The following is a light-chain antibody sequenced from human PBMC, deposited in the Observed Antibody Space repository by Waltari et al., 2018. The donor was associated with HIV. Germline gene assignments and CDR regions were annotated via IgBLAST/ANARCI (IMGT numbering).Light chain of an antibody. CDR1: SRAVGGYNY. CDR3: SSYTSSSTPYV. J-gene: IGLJ1*01. V-gene: IGLV2-14*01. CDR2: EVS. Sequence: QSALTQPASVSGSPGKSITISCTGTSRAVGGYNYVFWYQQHPGKAPKLMIYEVSNRPSGVSNRFSGSKSGNTASLTISGLQAEDEADYYCSSYTSSSTPYVFGTGTKVTVL.